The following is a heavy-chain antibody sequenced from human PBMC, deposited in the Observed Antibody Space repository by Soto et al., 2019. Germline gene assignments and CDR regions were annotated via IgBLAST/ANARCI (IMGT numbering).Heavy chain of an antibody. Sequence: QVQLQESGPGLVKPSETLSLPCTVSGASITPYFWSWIRQPAGQAPEWVGHIYASGRTTYTPSLKSRVTMFVSQTQVSLRLTSVTAADTAVYYCARHFDVDPSLDQYYFDLWGRGALVTVSS. CDR2: IYASGRT. V-gene: IGHV4-4*07. J-gene: IGHJ2*01. CDR3: ARHFDVDPSLDQYYFDL. CDR1: GASITPYF. D-gene: IGHD3-9*01.